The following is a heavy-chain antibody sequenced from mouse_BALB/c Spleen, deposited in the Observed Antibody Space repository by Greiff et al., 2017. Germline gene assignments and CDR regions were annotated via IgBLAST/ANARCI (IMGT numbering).Heavy chain of an antibody. V-gene: IGHV5-17*02. CDR2: ISSGSSTI. D-gene: IGHD2-14*01. Sequence: EVQVVESGGGLVQPGGSRKLSCAASGFTFSSFGMHWVRQAPEKGLEWVAYISSGSSTIYYADTVKGRFTISRDNPKNTLFLQMTSLRSEDTAMYYCARGYDGAMDYWGQGTSVTVSS. CDR3: ARGYDGAMDY. CDR1: GFTFSSFG. J-gene: IGHJ4*01.